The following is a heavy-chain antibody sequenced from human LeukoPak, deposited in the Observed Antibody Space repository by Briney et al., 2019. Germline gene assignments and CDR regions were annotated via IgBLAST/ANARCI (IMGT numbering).Heavy chain of an antibody. D-gene: IGHD1-26*01. Sequence: SETLSLTCTVSGGSISSYYWSWIRQPAGKGLEWIGRIYTSGSTNYNPSLESRVTMSVDTSKNQFSLKLSSVTAADTAVYYCASETRIVGAIDPWGQGTLVTVSS. J-gene: IGHJ5*02. CDR1: GGSISSYY. CDR3: ASETRIVGAIDP. V-gene: IGHV4-4*07. CDR2: IYTSGST.